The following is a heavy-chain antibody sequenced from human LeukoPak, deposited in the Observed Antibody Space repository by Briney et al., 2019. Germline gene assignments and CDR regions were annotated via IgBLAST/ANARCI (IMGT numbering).Heavy chain of an antibody. V-gene: IGHV4-4*07. CDR3: ARDSDYGDYEDY. CDR1: GGSISSYY. Sequence: SETLSLTCTVSGGSISSYYWSWIRQPAGKGLEWIGRIYTSGSTNYNPSLKSRVTMSVDTSKNQFSLKLSFVTAADTAVYYCARDSDYGDYEDYWGQGTLVTVSS. J-gene: IGHJ4*02. CDR2: IYTSGST. D-gene: IGHD4-17*01.